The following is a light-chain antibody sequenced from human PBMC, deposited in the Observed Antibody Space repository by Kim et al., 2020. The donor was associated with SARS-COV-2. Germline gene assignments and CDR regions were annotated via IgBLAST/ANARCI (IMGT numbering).Light chain of an antibody. V-gene: IGKV3-20*01. CDR1: QSINRDY. CDR2: GAS. J-gene: IGKJ5*01. Sequence: LSLAPGDRATLTGSASQSINRDYLAWYQQKPGQAPRLLSYGASNRATGIPDRFSGSGSGTDFTLTITTLEPEDFAVYYCQEYGTSFGQGTRLEIK. CDR3: QEYGTS.